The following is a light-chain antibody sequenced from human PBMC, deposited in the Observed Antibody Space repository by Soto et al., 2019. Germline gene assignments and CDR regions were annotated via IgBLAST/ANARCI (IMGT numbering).Light chain of an antibody. J-gene: IGLJ1*01. CDR3: NSYASSSTPYV. CDR1: GSDVGGYDY. V-gene: IGLV2-14*01. CDR2: DVS. Sequence: QSALTQPASVSGSPGQSITISCTGTGSDVGGYDYVSWYQQHPGKAPKLMIYDVSRRPSGVSYRFSGSKSGTTASLTISGLQAEDEADYYCNSYASSSTPYVFGTGTKVTVL.